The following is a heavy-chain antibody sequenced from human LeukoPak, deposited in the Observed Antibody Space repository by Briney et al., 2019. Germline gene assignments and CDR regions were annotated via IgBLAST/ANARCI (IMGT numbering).Heavy chain of an antibody. D-gene: IGHD6-19*01. CDR2: INHSGRT. CDR3: ASSLLGSSGWPESEYFHH. V-gene: IGHV4-34*01. Sequence: SETLSLTCAVYGGSFSGYYWSWIRQPPGKGLEWIGEINHSGRTNYNPSLKSRVTISVDTSKKQFSLKLSSVTAADTAVYYCASSLLGSSGWPESEYFHHWGQGTLVTVSS. CDR1: GGSFSGYY. J-gene: IGHJ1*01.